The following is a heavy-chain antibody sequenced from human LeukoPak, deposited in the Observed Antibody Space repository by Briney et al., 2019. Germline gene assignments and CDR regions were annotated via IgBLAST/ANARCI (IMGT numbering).Heavy chain of an antibody. Sequence: GGSLRLSCAASGFTFSDYYTSWIRQAPGKGLEWVSYISSSGSTIYYADSVKGRFTISRDNAKNSLYLQMNSLRAEDTAVYYCARDRAQWELRGTYWYFDLWGRGTLVTVSS. V-gene: IGHV3-11*01. CDR3: ARDRAQWELRGTYWYFDL. CDR2: ISSSGSTI. CDR1: GFTFSDYY. J-gene: IGHJ2*01. D-gene: IGHD1-26*01.